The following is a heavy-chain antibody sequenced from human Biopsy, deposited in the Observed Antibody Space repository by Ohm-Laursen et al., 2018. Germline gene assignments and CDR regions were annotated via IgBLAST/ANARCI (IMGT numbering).Heavy chain of an antibody. CDR1: GGSMSDHY. V-gene: IGHV4-59*11. CDR2: IYYTGKT. Sequence: SETLSLTCTVSGGSMSDHYWSWLRQTPGKGLEWLGYIYYTGKTTYNPSLESRITISVDTSKNKFSLQLDSMTAAGTAVYYCGRVWLWRGYGMDVWGQGTTVTVSS. D-gene: IGHD6-19*01. J-gene: IGHJ6*02. CDR3: GRVWLWRGYGMDV.